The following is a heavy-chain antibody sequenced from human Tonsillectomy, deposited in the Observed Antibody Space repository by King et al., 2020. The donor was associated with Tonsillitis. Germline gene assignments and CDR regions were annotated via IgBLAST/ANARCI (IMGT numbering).Heavy chain of an antibody. D-gene: IGHD1/OR15-1a*01. Sequence: VQLVESGGGLVQPGGSLRLSCAASGFTFSSYCMHWVRQAPGRGLVWVSRIKIDGSSTSYADSVKGRFTISSANAKNTLYLQMNSLRAEDTAVYFCTRVRTVGFDAFDIWGQGTMVTVSS. CDR2: IKIDGSST. CDR3: TRVRTVGFDAFDI. CDR1: GFTFSSYC. J-gene: IGHJ3*02. V-gene: IGHV3-74*01.